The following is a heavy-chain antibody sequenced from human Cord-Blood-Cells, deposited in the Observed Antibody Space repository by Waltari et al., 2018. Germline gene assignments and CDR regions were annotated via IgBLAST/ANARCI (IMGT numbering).Heavy chain of an antibody. V-gene: IGHV3-30*18. J-gene: IGHJ5*02. CDR1: GFTFRSSG. CDR3: AKDLSGSNWFDP. CDR2: ISYDGSNK. Sequence: QVQLVESGGGVVQPGRSLRLPCAASGFTFRSSGMHWVRQAPGKGLEWVAVISYDGSNKYYADSVKGRFTISRDNSKNTLYLQMNSLRAEDTAVYYCAKDLSGSNWFDPWGQGTLVTVSS. D-gene: IGHD1-26*01.